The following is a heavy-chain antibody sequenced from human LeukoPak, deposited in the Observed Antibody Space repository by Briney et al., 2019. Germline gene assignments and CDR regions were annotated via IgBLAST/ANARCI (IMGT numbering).Heavy chain of an antibody. CDR2: ISGSSGYI. J-gene: IGHJ4*01. D-gene: IGHD4-17*01. Sequence: GGSLRLSCSASGFTFSHYYMTSVRQAPGKGLEWVSSISGSSGYIFYADSVKGRFTISRDNAKNSLYLQMNSLRAEDTAVYYCGRDLPTVTSIDYWGHGTLVTVSS. CDR3: GRDLPTVTSIDY. V-gene: IGHV3-21*06. CDR1: GFTFSHYY.